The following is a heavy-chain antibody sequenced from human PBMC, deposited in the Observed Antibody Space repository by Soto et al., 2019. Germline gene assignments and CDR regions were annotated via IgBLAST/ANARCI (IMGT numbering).Heavy chain of an antibody. CDR1: GASVSSRNW. J-gene: IGHJ5*02. D-gene: IGHD2-8*01. CDR3: VKRSIVPLNWFDP. CDR2: IYHTGTT. V-gene: IGHV4-4*02. Sequence: SGTRARGCVVSGASVSSRNWWSLFRQSPAKGLEWIGEIYHTGTTNYNPSLKSRVTLSVDKSKNQFSLTLTSVTAADTAVYYCVKRSIVPLNWFDPWGQGTLVTVSS.